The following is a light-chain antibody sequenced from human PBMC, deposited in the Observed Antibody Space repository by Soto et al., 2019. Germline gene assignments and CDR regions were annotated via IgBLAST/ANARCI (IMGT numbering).Light chain of an antibody. CDR2: AVT. Sequence: QTAPSQPRGVTGSPGQSVRISWTGSSGEVGVYNYVSWCQQHPGKAPELMSYAVTKGPSGVPERFSGSKSANAASLPIYGLQAEDEADYYCCSYAGSYTLVFRSGTKVTVL. CDR3: CSYAGSYTLV. V-gene: IGLV2-11*01. CDR1: SGEVGVYNY. J-gene: IGLJ1*01.